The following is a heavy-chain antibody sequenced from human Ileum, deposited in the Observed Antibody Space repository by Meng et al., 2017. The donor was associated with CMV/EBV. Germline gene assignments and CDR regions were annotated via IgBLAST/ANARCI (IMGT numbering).Heavy chain of an antibody. CDR2: VRPKSEGGTS. V-gene: IGHV3-15*07. CDR3: TTHSITPRSG. D-gene: IGHD3-3*02. J-gene: IGHJ4*02. Sequence: CVGYGVNFSSAWMNGVGKTPGKGLKWVGSVRPKSEGGTSDCAALVQGRFTISRDDSKNTRYLEMNSLKTDDTAVYYCTTHSITPRSGWGQGTLVTVSS. CDR1: GVNFSSAW.